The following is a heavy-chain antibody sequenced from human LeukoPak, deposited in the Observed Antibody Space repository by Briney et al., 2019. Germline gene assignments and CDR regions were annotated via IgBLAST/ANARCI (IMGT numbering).Heavy chain of an antibody. J-gene: IGHJ4*02. CDR3: ASGRQLGY. Sequence: GGSLRLSCAASGFTFSKYWMSWVRQAPGKGLEWVANIKEDGSEKYYVDSVKGRFTISRDNARKSLYLQMNSLRAEDTAVYYCASGRQLGYWGQGTLVTVSS. CDR2: IKEDGSEK. V-gene: IGHV3-7*01. D-gene: IGHD6-13*01. CDR1: GFTFSKYW.